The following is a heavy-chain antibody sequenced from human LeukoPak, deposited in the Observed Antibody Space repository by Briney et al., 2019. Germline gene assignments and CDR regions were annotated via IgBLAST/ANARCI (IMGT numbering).Heavy chain of an antibody. D-gene: IGHD3-3*01. J-gene: IGHJ4*02. CDR2: VYSGDSDT. V-gene: IGHV5-51*01. CDR3: ARPGDFWSGYYKAPIAY. CDR1: RYSFTNYW. Sequence: GESLKISCKVSRYSFTNYWIDWVRPMPGKGLEWMGTVYSGDSDTRYSPSFQGQVTISADKSISTAYLQWSSLKASDTAMYYCARPGDFWSGYYKAPIAYWGQGTLVTVSS.